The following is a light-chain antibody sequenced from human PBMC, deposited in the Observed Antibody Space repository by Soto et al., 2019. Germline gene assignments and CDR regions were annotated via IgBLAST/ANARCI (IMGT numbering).Light chain of an antibody. CDR2: DVS. V-gene: IGLV2-14*03. J-gene: IGLJ1*01. Sequence: QSALTQPASVSGSPGQSIPISCTGTSSDVGGYNYVSWYQHHPGKAPKLMIYDVSNRPSGVSNRFSGSKSGNTASLTISGLQPEDEADYYCCSYTTSNTRQIVFGTGTKVTVL. CDR1: SSDVGGYNY. CDR3: CSYTTSNTRQIV.